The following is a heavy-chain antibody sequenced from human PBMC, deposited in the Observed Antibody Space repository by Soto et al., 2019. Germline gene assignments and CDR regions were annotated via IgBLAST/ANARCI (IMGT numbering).Heavy chain of an antibody. CDR3: ARDPHDYGVYGGLDL. D-gene: IGHD4-17*01. CDR1: GFTVSTNY. CDR2: MYRDGRT. Sequence: EVQLAESGGGLIQSGGSLRLSCAVSGFTVSTNYINWVRQAPGKGLEWVSVMYRDGRTYYADSLKGRFTLSRDNSKNSVSLQMNSLRAEDTAVYYCARDPHDYGVYGGLDLWGQGTLVTVSS. J-gene: IGHJ5*02. V-gene: IGHV3-53*01.